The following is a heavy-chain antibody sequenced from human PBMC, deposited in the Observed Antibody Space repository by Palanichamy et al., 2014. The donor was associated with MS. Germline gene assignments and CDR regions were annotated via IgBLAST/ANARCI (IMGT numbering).Heavy chain of an antibody. CDR1: WVLQWLL. J-gene: IGHJ6*02. V-gene: IGHV4-34*01. D-gene: IGHD4-17*01. CDR3: SREMTAVTAQHNKREYYYYGFDV. CDR2: INHSGST. Sequence: QVQLQQWGGRTVEAFGDPVPHLRCLWWVLQWLLLELDPPAPRKGLEWIGEINHSGSTNYNPSLKSRVTISVDMSKNQLSLKLSSVTAADMAVYYCSREMTAVTAQHNKREYYYYGFDVWGQGTTVTVSS.